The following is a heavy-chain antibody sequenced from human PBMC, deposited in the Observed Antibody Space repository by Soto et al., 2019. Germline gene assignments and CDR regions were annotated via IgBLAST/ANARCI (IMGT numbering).Heavy chain of an antibody. Sequence: GGSLRLSCAASGFTFSSYGMSWVRQAPGKGLEWVSTISPSGGSTYYTDSVKGRFTISRDNSKNTLYLQMNSVRAEDTAVYYCAKVLIAVTPHFDYWGQGTLVTVSS. CDR3: AKVLIAVTPHFDY. CDR2: ISPSGGST. CDR1: GFTFSSYG. J-gene: IGHJ4*02. V-gene: IGHV3-23*01. D-gene: IGHD2-21*01.